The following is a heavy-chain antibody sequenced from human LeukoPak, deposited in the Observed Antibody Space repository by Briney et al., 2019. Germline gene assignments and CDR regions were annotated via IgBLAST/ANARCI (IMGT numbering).Heavy chain of an antibody. J-gene: IGHJ4*02. D-gene: IGHD3-3*01. CDR3: ARKFDGGGPDY. CDR1: GFTFSSYS. Sequence: GGSLRLSCAASGFTFSSYSMNWVRQAPGKGLEWVSSISSSSSYMYYADSVKGRFTISRDNAKNSLYLQMNSLRAEDTAVYYCARKFDGGGPDYWGQGTLVTVSS. CDR2: ISSSSSYM. V-gene: IGHV3-21*01.